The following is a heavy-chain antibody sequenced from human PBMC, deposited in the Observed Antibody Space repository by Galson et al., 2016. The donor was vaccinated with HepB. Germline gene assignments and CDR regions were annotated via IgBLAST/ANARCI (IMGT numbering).Heavy chain of an antibody. CDR3: ARQIVGDDGSGWHYFDH. Sequence: QSGAAVKKPGESLTISCQGSGYNFPNHWIAWVRQMLGKGLEWMAMTFPGDSDGSLDTRYDPSFEAGVAISADKSINTAYLQWSSLRASDTAIYYCARQIVGDDGSGWHYFDHWGQGTLVTVSS. J-gene: IGHJ4*02. D-gene: IGHD6-19*01. V-gene: IGHV5-51*01. CDR2: TFPGDSDGSLDT. CDR1: GYNFPNHW.